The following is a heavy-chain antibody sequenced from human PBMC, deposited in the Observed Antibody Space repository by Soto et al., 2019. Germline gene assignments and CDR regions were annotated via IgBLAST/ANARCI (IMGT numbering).Heavy chain of an antibody. CDR2: LYYSGST. CDR1: GGSVSSGSYY. V-gene: IGHV4-61*01. Sequence: SETLSLACTVSGGSVSSGSYYWSWIREPPGKGLEWIGYLYYSGSTNYSPSLKSRVTISVDACGNRFSLKLSSVTAADPAVYYCARAPHCGCSGGSCYLRNWFDPWGQGTLVTVSS. J-gene: IGHJ5*02. CDR3: ARAPHCGCSGGSCYLRNWFDP. D-gene: IGHD2-15*01.